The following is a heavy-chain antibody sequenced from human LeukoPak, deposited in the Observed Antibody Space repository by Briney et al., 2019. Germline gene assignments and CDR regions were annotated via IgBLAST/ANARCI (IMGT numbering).Heavy chain of an antibody. CDR2: IIPILGIA. J-gene: IGHJ4*02. V-gene: IGHV1-69*04. CDR1: GYTFTGYY. CDR3: ARDSNYYGSAYYFDY. D-gene: IGHD3-10*01. Sequence: SVKVSCKASGYTFTGYYMHWVRQAPGQGLEWMGRIIPILGIANYAQKFQGRVTITADKSTSTAYMELSSLRSEDTAVYYCARDSNYYGSAYYFDYWGQGTLVTVSS.